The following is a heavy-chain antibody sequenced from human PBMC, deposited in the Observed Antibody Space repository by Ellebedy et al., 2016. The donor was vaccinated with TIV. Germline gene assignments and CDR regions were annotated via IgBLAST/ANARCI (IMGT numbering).Heavy chain of an antibody. J-gene: IGHJ6*02. V-gene: IGHV1-69*13. CDR2: IIPIFGKS. CDR1: GGSFSTYG. Sequence: ASVKVSXXASGGSFSTYGISWVRQAPGQGLEWMGGIIPIFGKSNNAQKFQGRVTITADESTSTAYMELSSLGSEDTAMYYCARGSDGYTYTMDVWGQGTTVTVSS. CDR3: ARGSDGYTYTMDV. D-gene: IGHD3-10*01.